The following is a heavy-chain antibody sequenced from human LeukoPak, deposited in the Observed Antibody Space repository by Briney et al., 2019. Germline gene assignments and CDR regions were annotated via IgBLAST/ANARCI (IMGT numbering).Heavy chain of an antibody. V-gene: IGHV1-2*02. CDR3: ARVGDCSSTSCYDDWFDP. CDR2: INPNSGGT. J-gene: IGHJ5*02. CDR1: GYTYTGYH. Sequence: ASVRVSCKASGYTYTGYHMHWVRQAPGQGLDWMGWINPNSGGTNYAQKFQGRVTMTRDTSISTAYMELSRLRSDDTAVYYCARVGDCSSTSCYDDWFDPWGQGTLVTVSS. D-gene: IGHD2-2*01.